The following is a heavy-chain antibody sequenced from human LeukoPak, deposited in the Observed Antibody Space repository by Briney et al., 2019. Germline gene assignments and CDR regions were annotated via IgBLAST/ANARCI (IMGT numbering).Heavy chain of an antibody. CDR3: ARRSPEYNYDY. J-gene: IGHJ4*02. Sequence: GGSLRLSCAASGFTFSNYGMSWVRQAPGKGLEWVSVISGSGSTTYYADSVKGRFTISRDSSKNTLYLQMNSLTAEDTALYYCARRSPEYNYDYWGQGTLVTVPS. D-gene: IGHD6-6*01. CDR2: ISGSGSTT. CDR1: GFTFSNYG. V-gene: IGHV3-23*01.